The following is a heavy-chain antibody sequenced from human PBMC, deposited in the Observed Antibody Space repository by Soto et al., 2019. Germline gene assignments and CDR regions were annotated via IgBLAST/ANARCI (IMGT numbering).Heavy chain of an antibody. CDR2: ISYDGSNK. CDR1: GFTFSSYG. CDR3: AKYFTYYYDSSGYYSSYYYYGMDV. V-gene: IGHV3-30*18. Sequence: GGSLRLSCAASGFTFSSYGMHWVRQAPGKGLEWVAVISYDGSNKYYADSVKGRFTISRDNSKNTLYLQMNSLRAEDTAVYYCAKYFTYYYDSSGYYSSYYYYGMDVWGQGTTVTVSS. D-gene: IGHD3-22*01. J-gene: IGHJ6*02.